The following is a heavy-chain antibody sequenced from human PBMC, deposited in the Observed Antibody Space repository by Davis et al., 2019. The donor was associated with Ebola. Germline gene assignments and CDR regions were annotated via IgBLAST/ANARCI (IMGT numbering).Heavy chain of an antibody. Sequence: ASVKVSCKASGYTITGYYIHWVRQAPGQGLEWMGWINPNSGATNSAPKFQGWVAMTTDTSINTAYMESTTLKSDATAVYYCARGSYGDYYDYGMDVWGQGTTVTVSS. CDR1: GYTITGYY. J-gene: IGHJ6*02. V-gene: IGHV1-2*04. CDR2: INPNSGAT. CDR3: ARGSYGDYYDYGMDV. D-gene: IGHD4/OR15-4a*01.